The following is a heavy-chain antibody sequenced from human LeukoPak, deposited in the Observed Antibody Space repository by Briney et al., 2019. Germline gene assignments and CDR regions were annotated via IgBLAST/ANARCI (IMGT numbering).Heavy chain of an antibody. J-gene: IGHJ4*02. V-gene: IGHV1-2*02. Sequence: ASVKVSCKASGYTFTGYYMHWVRQAPGQGLEWMGWINTNRGVTNYAQKFQGRVTMTRETSISTAYMELSRLRSDDTAVYYCARDNVSCTHGVCSDLFDYWGQGTLVTVSS. CDR3: ARDNVSCTHGVCSDLFDY. CDR2: INTNRGVT. CDR1: GYTFTGYY. D-gene: IGHD2-8*01.